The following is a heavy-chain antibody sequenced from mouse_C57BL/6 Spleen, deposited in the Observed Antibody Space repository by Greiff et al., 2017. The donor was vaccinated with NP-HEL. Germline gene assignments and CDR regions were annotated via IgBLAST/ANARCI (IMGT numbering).Heavy chain of an antibody. J-gene: IGHJ2*01. CDR3: ARTYYYGSSHFDY. V-gene: IGHV5-17*01. D-gene: IGHD1-1*01. CDR1: GFTFSDYG. Sequence: DVMLVESGRGLVKPGGSLKLSCAASGFTFSDYGMHWVRQAPEKGLEWVAYISSGSSTIYYADTVKGRFTISRDNAKNTLFLQMTSLRSEDTAMYYCARTYYYGSSHFDYWGQGTTLTVSS. CDR2: ISSGSSTI.